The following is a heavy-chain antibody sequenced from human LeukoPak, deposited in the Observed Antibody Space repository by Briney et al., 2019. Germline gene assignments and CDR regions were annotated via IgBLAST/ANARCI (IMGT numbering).Heavy chain of an antibody. Sequence: ASVKVSCKASGGTFSSYAIRWVRQAPGQGLEWMGGIIPIFGTANYTQKFQGRVTITADESTSTASMELSSLRPEDRAVYYCSRGIKQWLVLGEYFQHWGQGTLVTVSS. CDR1: GGTFSSYA. J-gene: IGHJ1*01. CDR3: SRGIKQWLVLGEYFQH. CDR2: IIPIFGTA. D-gene: IGHD6-19*01. V-gene: IGHV1-69*13.